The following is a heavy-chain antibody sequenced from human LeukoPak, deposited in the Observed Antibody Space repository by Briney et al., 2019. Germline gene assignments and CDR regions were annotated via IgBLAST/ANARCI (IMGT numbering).Heavy chain of an antibody. V-gene: IGHV3-66*01. CDR1: GFTVSSNY. D-gene: IGHD1-26*01. CDR2: IYAGVTT. Sequence: GGSLSLSCAASGFTVSSNYVSWVRQAPGKGLEWVSVIYAGVTTSYANSVKGRFTISRDDSKNTLYLQVNSLSAEDTAVYYCVRGKGDSGSYYFDYWGQGTLVTVSS. CDR3: VRGKGDSGSYYFDY. J-gene: IGHJ4*02.